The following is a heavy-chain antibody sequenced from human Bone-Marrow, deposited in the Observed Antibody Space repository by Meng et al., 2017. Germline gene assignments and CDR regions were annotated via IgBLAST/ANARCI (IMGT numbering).Heavy chain of an antibody. CDR2: IIPIFGTA. V-gene: IGHV1-69*05. CDR1: GGTFSSYA. Sequence: GGSLRLSCKASGGTFSSYAISWVRQAPGQGLEWMGGIIPIFGTANYAQKFQGRVTITTDESTSTAYMELSSLRSEDTAVYYCARASITMVRGVIIISSFDYWGQGTLVTVSS. D-gene: IGHD3-10*01. CDR3: ARASITMVRGVIIISSFDY. J-gene: IGHJ4*02.